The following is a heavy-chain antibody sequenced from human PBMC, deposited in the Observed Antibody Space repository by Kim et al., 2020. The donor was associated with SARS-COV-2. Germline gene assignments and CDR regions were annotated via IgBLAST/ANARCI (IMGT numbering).Heavy chain of an antibody. Sequence: GGSLRLSCAASGFTFSSYAMSWVRQAPGKGLEWVSAVSGSGGSTYYADSVKGRFTISRDNSKNTLYLQMNSLRAEDTAVYYCAKVEGLSWEPHYFDYWGQGTLVTVSS. J-gene: IGHJ4*02. V-gene: IGHV3-23*01. CDR1: GFTFSSYA. D-gene: IGHD1-26*01. CDR2: VSGSGGST. CDR3: AKVEGLSWEPHYFDY.